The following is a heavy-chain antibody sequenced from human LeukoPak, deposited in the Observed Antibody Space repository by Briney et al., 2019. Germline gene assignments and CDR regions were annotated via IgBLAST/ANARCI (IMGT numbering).Heavy chain of an antibody. V-gene: IGHV4-34*01. Sequence: SETLSLTCAVYGGSFSGYYWSWIRQPPGKGLEWIGEINHSGSTNYNPSLKSRVTISVDTSKNQFSLKLSSVTTADTAVYFCARGPPTDYYDSSGFYYVFDYWGQGTLVTVSS. CDR3: ARGPPTDYYDSSGFYYVFDY. J-gene: IGHJ4*02. CDR1: GGSFSGYY. D-gene: IGHD3-22*01. CDR2: INHSGST.